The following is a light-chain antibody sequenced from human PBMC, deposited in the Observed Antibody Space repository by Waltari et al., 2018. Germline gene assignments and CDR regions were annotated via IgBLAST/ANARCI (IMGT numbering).Light chain of an antibody. CDR2: AAS. CDR3: QQYYSIPPT. J-gene: IGKJ1*01. V-gene: IGKV1-NL1*01. CDR1: QGISNS. Sequence: DIQMTQSPSSLSASVGDRVTLTCRASQGISNSLAWYQQKAGKAPKLLLYAASRLESGVPSSFSGSGSGTDYTLTISSLQPEDFATYYCQQYYSIPPTFGQGTKVEIK.